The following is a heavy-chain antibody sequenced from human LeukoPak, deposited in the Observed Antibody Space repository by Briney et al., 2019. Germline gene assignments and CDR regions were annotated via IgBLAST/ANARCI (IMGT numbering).Heavy chain of an antibody. Sequence: ASVKVSCKASGYTFTSYGISWVRQAPGQGLEWMGWISAYNGNTNYAQKLQGRVTMTTDTSTSTAYMELRSLRSDDTAVYYCARALRAAAVPNWFDPWGQGTLVTVSS. CDR3: ARALRAAAVPNWFDP. CDR2: ISAYNGNT. V-gene: IGHV1-18*01. CDR1: GYTFTSYG. D-gene: IGHD6-13*01. J-gene: IGHJ5*02.